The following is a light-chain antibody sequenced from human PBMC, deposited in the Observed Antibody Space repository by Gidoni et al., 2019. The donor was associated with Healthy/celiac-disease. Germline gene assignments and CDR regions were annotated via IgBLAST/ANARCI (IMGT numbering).Light chain of an antibody. V-gene: IGLV3-25*03. Sequence: SYELTQPPSVSGSPGQTARITCSADALRKQYDSGYQQKPGQGPVLVIYKDSERPYGIPERFSGYSLVTTGTLTISCVQAEDDADYYCQSADSSGTYWVFGGGTKLTVL. J-gene: IGLJ3*02. CDR1: ALRKQY. CDR2: KDS. CDR3: QSADSSGTYWV.